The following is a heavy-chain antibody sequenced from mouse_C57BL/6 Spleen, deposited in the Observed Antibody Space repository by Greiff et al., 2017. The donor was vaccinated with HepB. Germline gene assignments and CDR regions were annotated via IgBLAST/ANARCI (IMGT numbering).Heavy chain of an antibody. Sequence: VKLQESGPGLVQPSQSLSITCTVSGFSLTSYGVHWVRQSPGKGLEWLGVIWSGGSTDYNAAFISRLSISKDNSKSQVFFKMNSLQADDTAIYYCARKASPLLFYAMDYWGQGTSVTVSS. D-gene: IGHD2-1*01. CDR2: IWSGGST. V-gene: IGHV2-2*01. J-gene: IGHJ4*01. CDR3: ARKASPLLFYAMDY. CDR1: GFSLTSYG.